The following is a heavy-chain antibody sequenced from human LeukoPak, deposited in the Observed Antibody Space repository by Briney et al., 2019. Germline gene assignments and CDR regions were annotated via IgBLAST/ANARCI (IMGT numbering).Heavy chain of an antibody. J-gene: IGHJ5*02. D-gene: IGHD3-16*01. CDR3: ARRSNIPGGGWFDP. CDR1: GGSISSSSYY. Sequence: PSETLSLTCTVSGGSISSSSYYWSWIRQPPGKGLEWIGYIYYSGSTNYNPSLKSRVTISVDTSKNQFSLKLSSVTAADTAVYYCARRSNIPGGGWFDPWGQGTLVTVSS. V-gene: IGHV4-61*05. CDR2: IYYSGST.